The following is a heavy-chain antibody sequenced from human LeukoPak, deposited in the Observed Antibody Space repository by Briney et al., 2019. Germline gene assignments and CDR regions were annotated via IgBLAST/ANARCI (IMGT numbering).Heavy chain of an antibody. Sequence: GASGRLSCKASGYTFTDSYIHWVRQAPGQGLEWMGWLNPNSGGTNYGQTDPGRVTMTRDTYIRTAYMELSGLKSDDTALYNSLRGGTFDYWGEGIRVTVSS. D-gene: IGHD2-15*01. CDR3: LRGGTFDY. V-gene: IGHV1-2*02. CDR1: GYTFTDSY. CDR2: LNPNSGGT. J-gene: IGHJ4*02.